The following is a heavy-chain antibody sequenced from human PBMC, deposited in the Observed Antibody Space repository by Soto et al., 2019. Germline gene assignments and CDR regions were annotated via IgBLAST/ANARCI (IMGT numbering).Heavy chain of an antibody. CDR1: GFIFSNYW. V-gene: IGHV3-7*01. J-gene: IGHJ4*02. CDR3: ARDNGWNSGGY. CDR2: INEDGTKK. Sequence: EVQLVESGGGLVQPGGSLRLSCAASGFIFSNYWMTWVRQAPGKGLEWVANINEDGTKKNYVDSVRGRFTISRDNAKNSEYLQKSSLRAEDTDVYLCARDNGWNSGGYWGQGTLVTVSS. D-gene: IGHD1-1*01.